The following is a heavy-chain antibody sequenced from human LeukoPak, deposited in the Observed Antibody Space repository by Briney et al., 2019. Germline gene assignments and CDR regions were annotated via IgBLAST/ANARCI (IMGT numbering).Heavy chain of an antibody. CDR2: IGTAGDT. J-gene: IGHJ6*02. D-gene: IGHD6-19*01. Sequence: GGPLRLSCAASGFTFSSYDMHWVRQATGKGLEWGSAIGTAGDTYYPGSVKGRFTISRENAKNSLYLQMNSLRAGDTAVYYCARGGVSGWWKKNYYYGMDVWGQGTTVTVSS. V-gene: IGHV3-13*01. CDR1: GFTFSSYD. CDR3: ARGGVSGWWKKNYYYGMDV.